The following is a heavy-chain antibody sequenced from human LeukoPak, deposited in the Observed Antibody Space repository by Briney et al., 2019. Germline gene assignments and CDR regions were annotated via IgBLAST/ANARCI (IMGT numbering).Heavy chain of an antibody. Sequence: GGSLRLSCAASGSTFSSHGIDWVRQAPGKGLEWVSSISSTGGTTYYADSVKGRFTISRDNSKNTLYLQMNSLRAEDTAIYYCAKNGDRGAYCTGGTCYPYFYYYMDVWGKGTTVTI. D-gene: IGHD2-15*01. CDR3: AKNGDRGAYCTGGTCYPYFYYYMDV. J-gene: IGHJ6*03. CDR1: GSTFSSHG. V-gene: IGHV3-23*01. CDR2: ISSTGGTT.